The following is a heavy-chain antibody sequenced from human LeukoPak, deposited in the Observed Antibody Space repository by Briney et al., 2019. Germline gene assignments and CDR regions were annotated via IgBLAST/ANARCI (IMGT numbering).Heavy chain of an antibody. D-gene: IGHD3-10*01. CDR1: GFTFSSYS. J-gene: IGHJ3*02. CDR2: ISSESGYR. CDR3: ASKSRGHFDI. Sequence: GGSLRLSCVASGFTFSSYSMMWVRQAPGKGLEWVSSISSESGYRYFADPVRGRFTISRDNANNSLLLQMNSLRVEDTAVYYCASKSRGHFDIWGQGTVVTVSS. V-gene: IGHV3-21*01.